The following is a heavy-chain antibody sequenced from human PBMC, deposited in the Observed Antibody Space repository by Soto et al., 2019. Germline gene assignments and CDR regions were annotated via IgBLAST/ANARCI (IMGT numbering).Heavy chain of an antibody. CDR1: GASIDNNGYS. D-gene: IGHD3-22*01. V-gene: IGHV3-72*01. CDR3: VRATYFSDSSGYTRCLDY. Sequence: VQLQESGPGLVIPSQTLTLTCAVSGASIDNNGYSWTWVRQAPGKGLEWVGRSRDKPQGYSTAYAASVKGRFTTSRDESKNSAYLQMNSLKTEDTAVYYCVRATYFSDSSGYTRCLDYWGQGTLVTVSS. CDR2: SRDKPQGYST. J-gene: IGHJ4*02.